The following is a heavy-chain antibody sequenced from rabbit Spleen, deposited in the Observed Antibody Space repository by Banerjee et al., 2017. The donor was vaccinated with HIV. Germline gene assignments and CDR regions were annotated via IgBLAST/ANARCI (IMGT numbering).Heavy chain of an antibody. CDR2: IYGGNSGST. D-gene: IGHD2-1*01. J-gene: IGHJ4*01. CDR1: GFSFSSSYW. Sequence: QEQLEESGGDLVKPEGSLTLTCTASGFSFSSSYWICWVRQAPGKGLEWIACIYGGNSGSTYYASWAKGRITISKTSSTTVTLQMTSLTAADTATHFCARAGEGGYGYLDLWGQGTLVTVS. CDR3: ARAGEGGYGYLDL. V-gene: IGHV1S45*01.